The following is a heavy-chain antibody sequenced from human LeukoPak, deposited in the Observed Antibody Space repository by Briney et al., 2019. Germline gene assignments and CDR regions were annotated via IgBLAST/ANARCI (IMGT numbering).Heavy chain of an antibody. CDR2: IYYSGST. CDR1: GGSISSSSYY. CDR3: ARVPRMVATGRFAFDY. V-gene: IGHV4-39*07. Sequence: PSETLSLTCTVSGGSISSSSYYWGWIRQPPGKGLEWIGSIYYSGSTYYNPSLKSRVTISVDTSKNQFSLKLSSVTAADTAVYYCARVPRMVATGRFAFDYWGQGTLVTVSS. D-gene: IGHD5-12*01. J-gene: IGHJ4*02.